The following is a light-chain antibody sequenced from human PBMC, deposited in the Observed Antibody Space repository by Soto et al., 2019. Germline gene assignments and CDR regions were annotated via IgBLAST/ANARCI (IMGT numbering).Light chain of an antibody. V-gene: IGKV1-6*01. J-gene: IGKJ2*01. CDR3: LQDYNYPYT. CDR2: AAS. CDR1: QGIRND. Sequence: AIHMTQSPSGLSACVVDRGTITCRASQGIRNDLGWYQQKPGNAPKFLIYAASSLQSGVPSRFSGSGSGTDFTLSISSLQPEDFATYYCLQDYNYPYTFGQGTKVDIK.